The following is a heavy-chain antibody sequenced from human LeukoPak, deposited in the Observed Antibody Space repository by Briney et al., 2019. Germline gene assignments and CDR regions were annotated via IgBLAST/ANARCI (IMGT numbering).Heavy chain of an antibody. J-gene: IGHJ6*03. Sequence: GASVKVSCKASGYSFTGYYLHWVRQAPGQGLEWMGWINPGGGVTKSAQRFQGRVTMTTDKSINTVYMELSRLTSDDTAAYFCARGPNHYYYMDVWGTGTTVTVSS. D-gene: IGHD2-8*01. V-gene: IGHV1-2*02. CDR2: INPGGGVT. CDR1: GYSFTGYY. CDR3: ARGPNHYYYMDV.